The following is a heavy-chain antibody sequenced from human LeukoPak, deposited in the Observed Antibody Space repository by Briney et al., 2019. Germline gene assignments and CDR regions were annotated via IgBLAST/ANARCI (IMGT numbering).Heavy chain of an antibody. V-gene: IGHV3-30*02. CDR3: ARVPIAGIVVVPAGYMDV. Sequence: GGSLRLSCAASGFTFSRYGMHWVRQAPGKGLEWVAFIRYDESNKFYADSVKGRFTVSRDNSKNTLYLQMNSLRAEDTAVYYCARVPIAGIVVVPAGYMDVWGKGTTVTVSS. CDR2: IRYDESNK. J-gene: IGHJ6*03. CDR1: GFTFSRYG. D-gene: IGHD2-2*01.